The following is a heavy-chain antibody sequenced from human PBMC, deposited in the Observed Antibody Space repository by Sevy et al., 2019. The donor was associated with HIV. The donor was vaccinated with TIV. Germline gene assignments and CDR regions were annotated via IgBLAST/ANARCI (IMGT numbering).Heavy chain of an antibody. CDR3: TTVLGWEGTSDY. Sequence: GGSLRLYCAASGFSFINAWMNWVRQAPGKGLEWVGRIRSKADGGTADYAAPVKGRFIISRDDSENTLYLQMNSLRTEDTAIYYCTTVLGWEGTSDYWGQGTLVTVSS. J-gene: IGHJ4*02. CDR2: IRSKADGGTA. V-gene: IGHV3-15*07. D-gene: IGHD1-26*01. CDR1: GFSFINAW.